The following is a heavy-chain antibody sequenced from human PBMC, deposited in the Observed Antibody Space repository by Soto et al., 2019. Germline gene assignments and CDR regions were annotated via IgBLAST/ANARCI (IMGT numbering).Heavy chain of an antibody. Sequence: GESLKISCKASGYSFSTYWIGWVRQMPGKGLDWMGVIYPGDSDSRYNPSFQGHVTLSADKSSGTAYLQWSSLRASDSAIYYCARHASSRTSKYDYYGVEVWGPGTTVTV. CDR2: IYPGDSDS. D-gene: IGHD3-10*01. J-gene: IGHJ6*02. CDR3: ARHASSRTSKYDYYGVEV. CDR1: GYSFSTYW. V-gene: IGHV5-51*01.